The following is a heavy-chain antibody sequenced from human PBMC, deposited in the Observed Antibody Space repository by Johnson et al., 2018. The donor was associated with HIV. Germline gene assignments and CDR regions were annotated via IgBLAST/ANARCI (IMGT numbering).Heavy chain of an antibody. CDR1: GFTVSSNY. CDR2: IYSGGST. J-gene: IGHJ3*02. CDR3: ARASNSGYDQAFDI. Sequence: VQLVESGGGLIQPGGSLRLSCAASGFTVSSNYMSWVRQAPGQGLEWVSVIYSGGSTYYADSVKGRFTISRANSKNTLYLQMTSRRAEDTAVYYCARASNSGYDQAFDIWGQGTMVTVSS. V-gene: IGHV3-53*01. D-gene: IGHD5-12*01.